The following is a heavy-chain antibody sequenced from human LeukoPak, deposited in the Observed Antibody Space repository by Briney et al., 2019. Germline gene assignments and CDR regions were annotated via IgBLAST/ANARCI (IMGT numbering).Heavy chain of an antibody. J-gene: IGHJ4*02. D-gene: IGHD4-11*01. CDR3: ARDSSYTVTTYEGFDY. Sequence: GGSLRLSCVASGFTLSSHTMNWVRQAPGKGLEWVSSISSSNRFIYYADSVKGRFTISRDNAKNSLHLQMNSLRAEDTAIYYCARDSSYTVTTYEGFDYWGQGSLATVSS. V-gene: IGHV3-21*01. CDR2: ISSSNRFI. CDR1: GFTLSSHT.